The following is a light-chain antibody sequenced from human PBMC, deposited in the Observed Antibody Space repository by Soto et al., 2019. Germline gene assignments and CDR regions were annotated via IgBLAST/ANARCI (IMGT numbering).Light chain of an antibody. CDR3: QHYNTYPWT. CDR2: GAS. CDR1: QNVNSN. V-gene: IGKV3-15*01. J-gene: IGKJ1*01. Sequence: EIVMTQSPATLSVSPGERATRSCRASQNVNSNLAWYQQKPGQAPRLHIYGASTRATGIPARFSGSGSGTEFTLTISSLQPGDFATYYCQHYNTYPWTFGQGTKVDIK.